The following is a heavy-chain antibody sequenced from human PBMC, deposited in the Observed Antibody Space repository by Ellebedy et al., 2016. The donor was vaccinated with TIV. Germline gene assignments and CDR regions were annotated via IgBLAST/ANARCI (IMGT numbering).Heavy chain of an antibody. V-gene: IGHV4-38-2*02. CDR2: IYHTGST. CDR1: GYSISSGYN. CDR3: VRVTWEVHSQSGALDY. D-gene: IGHD1-26*01. J-gene: IGHJ3*01. Sequence: SETLSLTXSVSGYSISSGYNWGWIRQPPGKGLEWVGNIYHTGSTSYNSTLKSRLTMSVDTSKNQFSLRLTSVTAADTAVYYCVRVTWEVHSQSGALDYWGQGTMVTVSS.